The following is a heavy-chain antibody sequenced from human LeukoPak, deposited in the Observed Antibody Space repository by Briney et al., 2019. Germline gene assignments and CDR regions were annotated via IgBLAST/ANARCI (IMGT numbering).Heavy chain of an antibody. CDR1: GYTFTGYY. D-gene: IGHD2-15*01. Sequence: ASVKVSCKASGYTFTGYYMHWVRQAPGQGLEWMGWINPNSGGTNYAQKFQGRVTMTRDTSISTAYMELSRLRSDDTAVYYCARPVVDCSGGSCSFHFDYWGQGTLVTVSS. J-gene: IGHJ4*02. CDR2: INPNSGGT. V-gene: IGHV1-2*02. CDR3: ARPVVDCSGGSCSFHFDY.